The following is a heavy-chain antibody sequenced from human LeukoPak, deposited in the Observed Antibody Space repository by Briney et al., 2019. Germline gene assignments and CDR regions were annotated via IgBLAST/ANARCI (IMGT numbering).Heavy chain of an antibody. D-gene: IGHD3-10*01. CDR1: GGSISSSSYY. J-gene: IGHJ4*02. CDR3: ARQNPSPLWFGEN. V-gene: IGHV4-39*01. Sequence: SETLSLTCTVSGGSISSSSYYWGWIRQPPGKGLEWIGSIYYSGSTYYNPSLKSRVTISVDTSKNQFSLKLSSVTAADTAVYYCARQNPSPLWFGENWGQGTLVTVSS. CDR2: IYYSGST.